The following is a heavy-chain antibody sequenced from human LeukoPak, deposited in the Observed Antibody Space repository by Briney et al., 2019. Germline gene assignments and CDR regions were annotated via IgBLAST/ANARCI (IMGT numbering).Heavy chain of an antibody. CDR3: ARRSQWLVQGAFDI. V-gene: IGHV3-21*01. J-gene: IGHJ3*02. CDR2: ISSSSSYI. CDR1: GFTFSSYS. Sequence: GGSLRLSCAASGFTFSSYSMNRVRQAPGKGLEWVSSISSSSSYIYYADSVKGRFTISRDNAKNSLYLPMSSLRAEDTAVYYCARRSQWLVQGAFDIWGQGTMVTVSS. D-gene: IGHD6-19*01.